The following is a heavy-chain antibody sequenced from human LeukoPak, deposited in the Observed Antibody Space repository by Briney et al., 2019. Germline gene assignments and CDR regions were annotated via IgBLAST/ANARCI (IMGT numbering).Heavy chain of an antibody. Sequence: SVEVCCKASGGTFTSYAISWVRQAPGQGLKLMGGVIPIFGTANDAQEFEGRVTITADESTSTAYMELSSLRSEDTAVYYCAREREGRGYYDSSGHIRDAFDIWGQGTMVTVSS. J-gene: IGHJ3*02. CDR1: GGTFTSYA. D-gene: IGHD3-22*01. CDR3: AREREGRGYYDSSGHIRDAFDI. V-gene: IGHV1-69*01. CDR2: VIPIFGTA.